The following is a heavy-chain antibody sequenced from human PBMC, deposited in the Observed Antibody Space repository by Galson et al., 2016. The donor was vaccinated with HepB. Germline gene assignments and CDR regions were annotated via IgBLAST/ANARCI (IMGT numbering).Heavy chain of an antibody. CDR2: ISSDGNNK. CDR1: GFTFSSYA. V-gene: IGHV3-30-3*01. J-gene: IGHJ4*02. Sequence: SLRLSCAASGFTFSSYAMHWVRQAPGKGLEWVAVISSDGNNKYYADSVKGRFTISRDNSKNTLYLQMNSLRAEDTAVYHCARDAYSSGWYGNFDYWGQGTLVTVSS. D-gene: IGHD6-19*01. CDR3: ARDAYSSGWYGNFDY.